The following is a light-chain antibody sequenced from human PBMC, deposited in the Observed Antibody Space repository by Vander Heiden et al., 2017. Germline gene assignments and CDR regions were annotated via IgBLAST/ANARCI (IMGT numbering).Light chain of an antibody. Sequence: DIVMTQSPDSLAVSLGERATINCKSSQSILYSSNNKNYLAWYQHKPGQPPKLLIYWASIRESGVPDRFSGSGSGTDFTLTISSLQAEDVAVYYCQHYYIPPYTFGQGTKLEIK. CDR3: QHYYIPPYT. CDR1: QSILYSSNNKNY. J-gene: IGKJ2*01. V-gene: IGKV4-1*01. CDR2: WAS.